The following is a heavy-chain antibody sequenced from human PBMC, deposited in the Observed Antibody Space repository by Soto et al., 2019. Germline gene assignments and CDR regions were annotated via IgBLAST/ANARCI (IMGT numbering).Heavy chain of an antibody. D-gene: IGHD3-3*01. CDR1: GFTFSSYA. Sequence: GRSLRLSCAASGFTFSSYAMSWVRQAPGKGLEWVSAISGSGGSTYYADSVKGRFTISRDNSKNTLYLQMNSLRAEETAEYYWAKESGGYDVWTGYYSHGRDGWGQGTRVTVS. V-gene: IGHV3-23*01. J-gene: IGHJ6*02. CDR2: ISGSGGST. CDR3: AKESGGYDVWTGYYSHGRDG.